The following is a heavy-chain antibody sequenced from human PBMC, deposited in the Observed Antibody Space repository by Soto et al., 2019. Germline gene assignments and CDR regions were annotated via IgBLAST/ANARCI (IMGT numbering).Heavy chain of an antibody. Sequence: QVQLVESGGGVVQPGRSLRLSCAASGFTFSSYAMHWVRQVPGKGLEWLAVVSHDGTLYPYADSVKGRFSISRYNSRKTVYLQMISLRPADTAVYYCVKDRSDTWSFDYWGQGTLVTVSS. V-gene: IGHV3-30*18. J-gene: IGHJ4*02. CDR3: VKDRSDTWSFDY. D-gene: IGHD2-8*02. CDR1: GFTFSSYA. CDR2: VSHDGTLY.